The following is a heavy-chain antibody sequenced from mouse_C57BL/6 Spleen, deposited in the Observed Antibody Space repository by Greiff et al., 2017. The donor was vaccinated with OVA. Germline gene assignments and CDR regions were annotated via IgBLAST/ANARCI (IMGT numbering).Heavy chain of an antibody. Sequence: QVQLQQSGTELVKPGASVKLSCKASGYTFTSYWMHWVKQRPGQGLEWIGNINPSNGGTNYNEKFKSKATLTVDKSSSTAYMQLSSLTSEDSAVYYCARGGMITTGRFAYWGQGTLVTVSA. CDR1: GYTFTSYW. V-gene: IGHV1-53*01. CDR3: ARGGMITTGRFAY. CDR2: INPSNGGT. D-gene: IGHD2-4*01. J-gene: IGHJ3*01.